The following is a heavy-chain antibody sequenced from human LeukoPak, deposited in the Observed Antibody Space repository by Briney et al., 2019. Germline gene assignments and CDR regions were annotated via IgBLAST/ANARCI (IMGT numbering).Heavy chain of an antibody. J-gene: IGHJ3*02. V-gene: IGHV3-13*01. CDR3: ARRRGYSYDNAFDI. Sequence: GGSLRLSCATSGFTFSDHDMHWVRQATGKGLEWVSAIGTAGDTYYPGSVKGRFTISRENAKNSLYLQMNSLRAGDTAVYYCARRRGYSYDNAFDIWGQGTMVTVSS. D-gene: IGHD5-18*01. CDR2: IGTAGDT. CDR1: GFTFSDHD.